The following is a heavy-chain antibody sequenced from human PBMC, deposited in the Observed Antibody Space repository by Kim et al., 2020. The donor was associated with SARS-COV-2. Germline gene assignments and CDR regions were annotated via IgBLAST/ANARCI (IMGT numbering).Heavy chain of an antibody. CDR2: IIPIFGTT. Sequence: SVKVSCKASGGTFSQYGISWARQAPGQGLEWMGAIIPIFGTTHYAPKFQGRVTITADEFTNTANMELTSLTSGDTAVYYCARDRGSLSGMDVWGQGTTVTVSS. V-gene: IGHV1-69*13. D-gene: IGHD2-15*01. J-gene: IGHJ6*02. CDR1: GGTFSQYG. CDR3: ARDRGSLSGMDV.